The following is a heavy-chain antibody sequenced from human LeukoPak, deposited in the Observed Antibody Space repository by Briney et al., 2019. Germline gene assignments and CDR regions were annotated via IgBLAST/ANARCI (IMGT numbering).Heavy chain of an antibody. Sequence: SQTLSLTCAVSGGAISSGGYSWSWIRQPPGKGLEWIGEISHSGSTNYNPSLKSRVTISVDTSKNQFSLKLSSVTAADMAVYFCARTYRRFYYYYMDVWGKGTTVTVSS. J-gene: IGHJ6*03. CDR3: ARTYRRFYYYYMDV. CDR1: GGAISSGGYS. V-gene: IGHV4-30-2*01. CDR2: ISHSGST.